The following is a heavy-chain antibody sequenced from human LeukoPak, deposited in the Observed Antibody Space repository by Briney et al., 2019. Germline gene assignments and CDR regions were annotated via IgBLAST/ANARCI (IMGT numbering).Heavy chain of an antibody. CDR3: ARSDQGPEE. V-gene: IGHV3-7*01. Sequence: GGSLRLSCAASGFRFSYNAMNWVRQAPGKGLEWVAIVNTDGSEKHYVDSVRGRFIVSRDNAKNSLYLQITSLRGDDTALYYCARSDQGPEEWGQGTLVTVSS. CDR2: VNTDGSEK. J-gene: IGHJ4*02. D-gene: IGHD2-2*01. CDR1: GFRFSYNA.